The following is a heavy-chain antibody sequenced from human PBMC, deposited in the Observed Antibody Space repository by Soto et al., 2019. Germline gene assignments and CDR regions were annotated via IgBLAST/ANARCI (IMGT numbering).Heavy chain of an antibody. V-gene: IGHV4-4*07. Sequence: LSLTCIVSGGSISSYYWSWIRQPAGKGLEWIGRIYTSGSTNYNPSLKSRVTMSVDTSKNQFSLKLSSVTAADTAVYYCARFHADSSGWYENFDYWGQGTLVTVSS. CDR2: IYTSGST. CDR1: GGSISSYY. D-gene: IGHD6-19*01. J-gene: IGHJ4*02. CDR3: ARFHADSSGWYENFDY.